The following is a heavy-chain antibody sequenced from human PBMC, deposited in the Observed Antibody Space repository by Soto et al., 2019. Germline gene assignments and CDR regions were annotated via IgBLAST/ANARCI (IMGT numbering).Heavy chain of an antibody. CDR3: ARGVGSGSYGLGMDV. D-gene: IGHD3-10*01. V-gene: IGHV4-30-4*01. Sequence: PSETLSLTCTVSGGSISSGDYYWSWIRQPPGKGLEWIGYIYYSGSTYYNPSLKSRVTISVDTSKNQFSLKLTSVTAADTAVYYCARGVGSGSYGLGMDVWGQGTTVTVSS. CDR1: GGSISSGDYY. CDR2: IYYSGST. J-gene: IGHJ6*02.